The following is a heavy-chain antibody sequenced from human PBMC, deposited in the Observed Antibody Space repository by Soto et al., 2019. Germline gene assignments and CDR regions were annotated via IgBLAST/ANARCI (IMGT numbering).Heavy chain of an antibody. CDR2: IWYDGSNK. V-gene: IGHV3-33*01. Sequence: QVQLVESGGGVVQPGRSLRLSCAASGFDFSTYGMHWVRQAPGKGPEWVAVIWYDGSNKYYADSVRGRFSISRDNSKSALFLQLNSLRGDDTAVYYCARAVGPFDYWGQGTLVPVSS. D-gene: IGHD1-26*01. CDR1: GFDFSTYG. CDR3: ARAVGPFDY. J-gene: IGHJ4*02.